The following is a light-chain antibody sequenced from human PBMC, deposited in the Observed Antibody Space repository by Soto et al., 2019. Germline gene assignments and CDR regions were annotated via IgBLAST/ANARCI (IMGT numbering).Light chain of an antibody. CDR2: GAS. CDR1: QSVSSSY. V-gene: IGKV3-20*01. J-gene: IGKJ5*01. Sequence: EIVLTQSPGTLSLSPGESATLSCRASQSVSSSYLAWYQQKPGQAPRLLIYGASSRATGIPDRFSGSGSGTDFTLTISRLEPEDVAVYYCQQYDSSPITFGQGTRLEIK. CDR3: QQYDSSPIT.